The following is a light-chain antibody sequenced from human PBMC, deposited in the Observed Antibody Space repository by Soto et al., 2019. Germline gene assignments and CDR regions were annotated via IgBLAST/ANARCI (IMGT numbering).Light chain of an antibody. J-gene: IGLJ1*01. CDR3: CSYAGSSTYV. CDR1: SSVVGSYNL. Sequence: QSALTQPASVSGSPGQSITISCTATSSVVGSYNLVSWYQQHPGKAPKLMIYEGSKRPSGVSNRFSGSKSGNTASLTISGLQAEDEADYYCCSYAGSSTYVFGTGTKVTVL. V-gene: IGLV2-23*01. CDR2: EGS.